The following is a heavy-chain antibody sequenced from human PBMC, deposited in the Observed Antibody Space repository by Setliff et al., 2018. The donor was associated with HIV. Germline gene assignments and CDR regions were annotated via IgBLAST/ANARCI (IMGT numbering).Heavy chain of an antibody. CDR1: GFTFSSYW. Sequence: HPGGSLRLSCAASGFTFSSYWMSWVRQAPGKGLEWVANIKQDGSEKYYVDSVRGRFTISRDNAKSSLYLQMNSLRAEDTAIYYCARGTDYSGWFYDYWGQGTQVTVSS. V-gene: IGHV3-7*03. D-gene: IGHD1-26*01. CDR2: IKQDGSEK. CDR3: ARGTDYSGWFYDY. J-gene: IGHJ4*02.